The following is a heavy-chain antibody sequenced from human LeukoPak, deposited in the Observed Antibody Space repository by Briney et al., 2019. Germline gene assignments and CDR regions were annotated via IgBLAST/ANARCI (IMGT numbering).Heavy chain of an antibody. D-gene: IGHD4-11*01. J-gene: IGHJ6*02. Sequence: GASVKVSCRASGYTFTSYGISWVRQAPGQGLEWMGWISAYNGNTNYAQKLQGRVTMTTDTSTSTAYMELRSLRSDDTAVYYCARPDGLTVTKRYYYYGMDVWGQGTTVTVSS. CDR3: ARPDGLTVTKRYYYYGMDV. CDR2: ISAYNGNT. V-gene: IGHV1-18*01. CDR1: GYTFTSYG.